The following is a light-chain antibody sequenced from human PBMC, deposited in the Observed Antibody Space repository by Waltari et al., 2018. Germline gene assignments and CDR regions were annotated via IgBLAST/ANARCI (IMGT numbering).Light chain of an antibody. Sequence: QSALTQPASVSGSPGQSITISCTGTGSDVGTHNYVSRYQQRPGKAPDLIIFDVSNRPSGVSIRFSGSKSGNTASLTISGLQAEDEADYYCNSYTNSGTYVFGSGTKVTVL. CDR1: GSDVGTHNY. CDR2: DVS. CDR3: NSYTNSGTYV. V-gene: IGLV2-14*03. J-gene: IGLJ1*01.